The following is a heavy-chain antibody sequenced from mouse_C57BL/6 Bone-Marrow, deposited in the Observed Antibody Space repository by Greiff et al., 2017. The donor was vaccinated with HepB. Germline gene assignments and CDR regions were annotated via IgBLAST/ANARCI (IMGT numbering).Heavy chain of an antibody. Sequence: QVQLKQPGAELVKPGASVKMSCKASGYTFTSYWITWVKQRPGQGLEWIGDIYPGSGSTNYNEKFKSKATLTVDTSSSTAYMQLSSLTSEDSAVYYCARRREGYAMDYWGQGTSVTVSS. J-gene: IGHJ4*01. CDR2: IYPGSGST. V-gene: IGHV1-55*01. CDR3: ARRREGYAMDY. CDR1: GYTFTSYW.